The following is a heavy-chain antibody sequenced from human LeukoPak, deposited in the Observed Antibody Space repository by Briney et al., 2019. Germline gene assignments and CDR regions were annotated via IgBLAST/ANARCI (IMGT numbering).Heavy chain of an antibody. CDR3: ARDAHDYSNYGWFDL. CDR2: ISTGGVST. D-gene: IGHD4-11*01. CDR1: GFSFSTSA. Sequence: GGSLRLSCAASGFSFSTSAMNWVRRAPGKGLEWVSGISTGGVSTYYADSVKGRFTISRDDSKDSLHLHMNSLRADDTAIYYCARDAHDYSNYGWFDLWGQGTLVTVSS. J-gene: IGHJ5*02. V-gene: IGHV3-23*01.